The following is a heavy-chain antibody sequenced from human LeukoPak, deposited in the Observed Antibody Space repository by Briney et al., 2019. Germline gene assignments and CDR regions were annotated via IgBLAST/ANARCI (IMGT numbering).Heavy chain of an antibody. V-gene: IGHV3-21*01. Sequence: GGSLRLSCAASGFTFSSYSMNWVRPAPGKGPEWVSSISSSSSYIYYADSMKGRFTISRDNAKNSLYLQMNSLRAEDTAVYYCARGDYGGNVDYWGQGTLVTVSS. J-gene: IGHJ4*02. D-gene: IGHD4-23*01. CDR1: GFTFSSYS. CDR3: ARGDYGGNVDY. CDR2: ISSSSSYI.